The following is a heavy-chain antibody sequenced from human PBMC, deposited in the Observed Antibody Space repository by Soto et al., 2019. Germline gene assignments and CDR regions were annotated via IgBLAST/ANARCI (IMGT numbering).Heavy chain of an antibody. J-gene: IGHJ6*02. CDR2: ISYDGSNK. V-gene: IGHV3-30-3*01. D-gene: IGHD6-19*01. CDR1: GFTFSSYA. CDR3: ARDPSGWQRYYYGMDV. Sequence: QVQLVESGGGVVQPGRSLRLSCAASGFTFSSYAMHWVRQAPGKGLEWVAVISYDGSNKYYADSVKGRFTISRDNSKNTLDLQMNSLRAEDTAVYYCARDPSGWQRYYYGMDVWGQGTTVTVSS.